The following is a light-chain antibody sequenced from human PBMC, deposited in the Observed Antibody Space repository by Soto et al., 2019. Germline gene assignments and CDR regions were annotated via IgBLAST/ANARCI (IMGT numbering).Light chain of an antibody. Sequence: QSALTQPRSVSGSPGQSVTISCTGTSSDVGTYNYVSWYQQHPGKAPKLLIYDVSKRPSGVPDRFSGSKSGNTASLTISGLQAVDEADYYCCSYAGSYTHYVFGTGTKLTVL. J-gene: IGLJ1*01. CDR1: SSDVGTYNY. V-gene: IGLV2-11*01. CDR2: DVS. CDR3: CSYAGSYTHYV.